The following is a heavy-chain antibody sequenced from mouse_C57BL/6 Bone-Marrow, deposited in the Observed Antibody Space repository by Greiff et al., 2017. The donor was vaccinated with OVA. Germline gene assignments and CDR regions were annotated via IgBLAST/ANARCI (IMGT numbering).Heavy chain of an antibody. D-gene: IGHD2-1*01. CDR2: IRGGGGNT. V-gene: IGHV5-9*01. J-gene: IGHJ4*01. CDR1: GFTFSSYT. CDR3: ARPYGNYAPMDY. Sequence: EVQLVESGGGLVKPGGSLQLSCAASGFTFSSYTLSWVRQTPEQRLEWVATIRGGGGNTYYPDSVKGRFTLSRDNAKNTLYLQMSSLRSEDTDLYYCARPYGNYAPMDYWGQGTSVTVSS.